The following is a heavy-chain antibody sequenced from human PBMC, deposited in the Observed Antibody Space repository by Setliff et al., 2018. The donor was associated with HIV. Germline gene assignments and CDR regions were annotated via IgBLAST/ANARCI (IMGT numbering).Heavy chain of an antibody. CDR3: VSSRSDFDY. Sequence: PGGSLRLSCAASGLNLRNNYMSWVRQAPGKGLEWVSILYGNGDTYYADSVKGRFTISRYNSQTTLYLQMSSLRAEDTAVYYCVSSRSDFDYWGQGTLVTVSS. D-gene: IGHD6-13*01. CDR2: LYGNGDT. V-gene: IGHV3-53*01. CDR1: GLNLRNNY. J-gene: IGHJ4*02.